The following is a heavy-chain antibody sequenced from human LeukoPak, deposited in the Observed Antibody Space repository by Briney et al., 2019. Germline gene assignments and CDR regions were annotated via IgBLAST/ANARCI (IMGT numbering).Heavy chain of an antibody. CDR3: ARHRYYDSSGYYGTGLYYYGMDV. CDR1: GFTFSSYG. Sequence: PGRYLRLSCAASGFTFSSYGMHWVRQAPGKGLEWVAVISYDGSNKYYADSVKGRFTISRDNSKNTLSLQMNSLRAEDTAVYYCARHRYYDSSGYYGTGLYYYGMDVWGQGTTVTVSS. J-gene: IGHJ6*02. V-gene: IGHV3-30*03. D-gene: IGHD3-22*01. CDR2: ISYDGSNK.